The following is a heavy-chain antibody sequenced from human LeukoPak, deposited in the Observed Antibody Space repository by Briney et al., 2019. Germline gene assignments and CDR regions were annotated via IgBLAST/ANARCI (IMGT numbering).Heavy chain of an antibody. CDR2: ISYNGSP. J-gene: IGHJ4*02. CDR3: ARGTYCSSSSCYRLDY. V-gene: IGHV4-59*01. D-gene: IGHD2-2*01. Sequence: NPSETLSLTCTVSGGSISSYYWNWIRQPPGQGLEWIGDISYNGSPIYNPSLTSRRTISVGTSKNQFSLRLSAVTAADTAVYYCARGTYCSSSSCYRLDYWGQGTLVTVSS. CDR1: GGSISSYY.